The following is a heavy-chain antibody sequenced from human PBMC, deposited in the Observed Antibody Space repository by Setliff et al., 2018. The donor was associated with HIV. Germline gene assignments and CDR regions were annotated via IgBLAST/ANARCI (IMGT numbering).Heavy chain of an antibody. CDR3: ARVGGYSSGWYEAFDI. Sequence: GGSLRLSCLASGFTFSSYWMSWVRQAPGKGLEWVANIKQDGSAKYYVDSVKGRFTISRDNAKKSLYLQMNSLRAEDTAVYYCARVGGYSSGWYEAFDIWGQGTMVTVSS. D-gene: IGHD6-19*01. CDR2: IKQDGSAK. V-gene: IGHV3-7*05. J-gene: IGHJ3*02. CDR1: GFTFSSYW.